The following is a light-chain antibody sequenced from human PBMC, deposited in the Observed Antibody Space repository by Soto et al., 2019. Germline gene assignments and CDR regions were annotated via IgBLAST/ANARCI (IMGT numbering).Light chain of an antibody. CDR2: GAS. V-gene: IGKV3-15*01. Sequence: EVVMTQSPATLSVSPGERATLSCRASETVATNLAWYQQKPGQAPRLLISGASTMAAGISDRFRGSGSGTEFTLTISSLRSEDSAIYYCLQYFEWPPMTFGQGTKVEI. CDR3: LQYFEWPPMT. CDR1: ETVATN. J-gene: IGKJ1*01.